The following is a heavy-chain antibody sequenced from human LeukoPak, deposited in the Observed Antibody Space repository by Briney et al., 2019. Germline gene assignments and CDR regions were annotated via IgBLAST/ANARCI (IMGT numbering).Heavy chain of an antibody. CDR3: ARQTTVTTDFDY. D-gene: IGHD4-17*01. J-gene: IGHJ4*02. V-gene: IGHV4-59*12. CDR1: GGSISSYY. CDR2: IYYSGST. Sequence: SETLSLTCTVSGGSISSYYWSWIRQPPGKGLEWIGYIYYSGSTNYNPSLKSRVTISVDTSKNQFSLKLSSVTAADTAVYYCARQTTVTTDFDYWGQGTLVTVSS.